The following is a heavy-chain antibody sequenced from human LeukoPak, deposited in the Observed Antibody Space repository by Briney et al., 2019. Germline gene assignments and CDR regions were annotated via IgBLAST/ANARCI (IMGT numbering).Heavy chain of an antibody. CDR1: GFTFSRYS. V-gene: IGHV3-48*01. CDR3: ARTYQLLYDGAFDI. CDR2: ISSSISTL. J-gene: IGHJ3*02. Sequence: PGGSLRLSCAASGFTFSRYSMNWVRQAPGKGLEWVSYISSSISTLYYADSVKGRFTMCRDNAKNSLYPQMNRLRAEDPAMYYCARTYQLLYDGAFDIWGQGTMVSVSS. D-gene: IGHD2-2*02.